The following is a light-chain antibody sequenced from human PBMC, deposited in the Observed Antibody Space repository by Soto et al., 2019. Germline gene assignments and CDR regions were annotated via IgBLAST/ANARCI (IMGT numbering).Light chain of an antibody. CDR2: GAS. CDR1: QSVSSN. J-gene: IGKJ1*01. CDR3: QQYNNWQWT. V-gene: IGKV3-15*01. Sequence: EIVMTQSPATLSVSPGERATLSCRASQSVSSNLAWYQQKPGQAPRLLIYGASTRATGIPARFSGSGSGTEFTLTISSLQSEDFAVYYCQQYNNWQWTFGQGTKVPIK.